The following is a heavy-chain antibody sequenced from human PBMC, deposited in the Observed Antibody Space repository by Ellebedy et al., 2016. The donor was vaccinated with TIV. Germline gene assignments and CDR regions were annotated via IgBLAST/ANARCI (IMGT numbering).Heavy chain of an antibody. Sequence: PGGSLRLSCAASGFTFSTYGLHWVRQAPGKGLEWVSGISDDGFSTYNADSVKGRFTISRDNAKNTLYLQMNSLRAEDTAVYYCVRRRSGWYYFDYWGQGTLVTVSS. J-gene: IGHJ4*02. V-gene: IGHV3-74*01. CDR3: VRRRSGWYYFDY. CDR2: ISDDGFST. CDR1: GFTFSTYG. D-gene: IGHD6-19*01.